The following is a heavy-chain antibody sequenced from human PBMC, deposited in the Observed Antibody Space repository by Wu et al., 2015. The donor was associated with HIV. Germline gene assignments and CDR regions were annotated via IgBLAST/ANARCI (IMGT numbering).Heavy chain of an antibody. J-gene: IGHJ5*02. V-gene: IGHV1-2*02. D-gene: IGHD3-9*01. CDR1: GYTFTDYN. CDR2: INANSGRT. CDR3: ARGDRFYAILTGYSKNWFDP. Sequence: QVQLVQSGAEMKKPGASVKVSCTASGYTFTDYNVHWVRQVPGQGLQWMGNINANSGRTNYAENFQGRVAITRDTSVNTVYLELETLTSDDTALYFCARGDRFYAILTGYSKNWFDPWGQGTLVSVSS.